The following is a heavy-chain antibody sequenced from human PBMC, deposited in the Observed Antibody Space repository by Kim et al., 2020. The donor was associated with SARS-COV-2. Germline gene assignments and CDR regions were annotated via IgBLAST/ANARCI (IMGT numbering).Heavy chain of an antibody. CDR1: GGSFSGYY. V-gene: IGHV4-34*01. Sequence: SETLSLTCAVYGGSFSGYYWSWIRQPPGKGLEWIGEINHSGSTNYNPSLKSRVTISVDTSKNQFSLKLSSVTAADTAVYYCARGVNSGRVVDYWGQGTLVTVSS. CDR2: INHSGST. CDR3: ARGVNSGRVVDY. D-gene: IGHD1-26*01. J-gene: IGHJ4*02.